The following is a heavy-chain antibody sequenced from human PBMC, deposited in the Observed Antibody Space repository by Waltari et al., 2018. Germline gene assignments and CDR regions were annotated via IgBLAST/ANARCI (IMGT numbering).Heavy chain of an antibody. Sequence: VQLVDSGGDMVQPGGSLRLSCAASGFTFTSYAMHWVRQAPGKGRELVSCSRGAVRTTYYADSGRGRCTISRDNAKNTVYLQMDSLRVEDTAVYYCAKDVALLVVPAAHDWFDPWGQGTLVTVSS. J-gene: IGHJ5*02. V-gene: IGHV3-23*04. CDR1: GFTFTSYA. CDR2: SRGAVRTT. D-gene: IGHD2-2*01. CDR3: AKDVALLVVPAAHDWFDP.